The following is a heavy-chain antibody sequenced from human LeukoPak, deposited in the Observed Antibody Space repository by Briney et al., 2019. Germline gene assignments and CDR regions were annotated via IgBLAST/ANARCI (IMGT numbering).Heavy chain of an antibody. CDR3: ASGGYCSSTSCYPNWFDP. V-gene: IGHV4-39*07. CDR2: IYYSGST. CDR1: GGSISSSSYY. Sequence: SETLSLTCTVSGGSISSSSYYWGWIRQPPGKGLEWIGSIYYSGSTYYNPSLKSRVTISVDRSKNQFSLKLSSVTAADTAVYYCASGGYCSSTSCYPNWFDPWGQGTLVTVSS. D-gene: IGHD2-2*01. J-gene: IGHJ5*02.